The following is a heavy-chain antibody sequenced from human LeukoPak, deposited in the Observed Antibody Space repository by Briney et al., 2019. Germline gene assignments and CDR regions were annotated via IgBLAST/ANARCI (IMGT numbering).Heavy chain of an antibody. J-gene: IGHJ6*02. V-gene: IGHV1-18*01. D-gene: IGHD4-11*01. CDR2: ISAYNGNT. CDR1: GYTFTSYG. Sequence: GASVTVSCTASGYTFTSYGISWVRQAPGQGLEWMGWISAYNGNTNYAQKLQGRVTMTTDTSTSTAYMELRSLRSDDTAVYYCASAGPYSNYGLGYYYGMDVWGQGTTVTVSS. CDR3: ASAGPYSNYGLGYYYGMDV.